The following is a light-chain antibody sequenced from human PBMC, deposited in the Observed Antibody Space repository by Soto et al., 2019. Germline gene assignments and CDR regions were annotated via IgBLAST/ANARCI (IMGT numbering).Light chain of an antibody. J-gene: IGKJ4*01. V-gene: IGKV1-9*01. CDR1: QGISRY. Sequence: IQLTPSPHSLSASVIDRVTITCRASQGISRYLSWYQQKPGRAPKLLISAASTLQSGVPARFSGSGSGTDFTLSITSLQPDDFATYYCQHFNTYSEAFGEGTKVDIK. CDR2: AAS. CDR3: QHFNTYSEA.